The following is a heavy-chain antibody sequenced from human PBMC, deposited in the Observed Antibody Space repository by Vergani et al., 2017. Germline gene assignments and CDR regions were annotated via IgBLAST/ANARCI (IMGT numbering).Heavy chain of an antibody. Sequence: EVQLVESGGGLVQPGGSPRLSCAASSFSVSSHYMTWVRQAPGKGLEWVSSISSSSSYIYYADSVKGRFTISRDNAKNSLYLQMNSLRAEDTAVYYCARMPVKYYYGSGQADNYYYYYGMDVWGQGTTVTVSS. CDR2: ISSSSSYI. CDR1: SFSVSSHY. V-gene: IGHV3-21*02. D-gene: IGHD3-10*01. CDR3: ARMPVKYYYGSGQADNYYYYYGMDV. J-gene: IGHJ6*02.